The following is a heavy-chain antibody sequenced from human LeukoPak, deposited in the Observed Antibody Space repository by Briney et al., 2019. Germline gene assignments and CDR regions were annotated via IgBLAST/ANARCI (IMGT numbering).Heavy chain of an antibody. CDR1: GFSFSTYG. CDR2: IWNAGTNT. D-gene: IGHD3-16*01. J-gene: IGHJ4*02. V-gene: IGHV3-33*01. CDR3: VGDTPPGGDYYLDY. Sequence: GGSLRLSCAASGFSFSTYGMHWVRQAPGKGLEWVALIWNAGTNTYYADSVKGRFTISRDNSKDTLYLQMNSLRAEDTAVYYCVGDTPPGGDYYLDYWGQGTLVIVSS.